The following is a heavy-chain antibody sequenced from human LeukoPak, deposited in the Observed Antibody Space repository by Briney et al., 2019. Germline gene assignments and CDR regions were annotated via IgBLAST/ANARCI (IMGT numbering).Heavy chain of an antibody. V-gene: IGHV4-59*01. D-gene: IGHD6-13*01. CDR2: IYYSGST. CDR1: DGSINSYY. Sequence: SETLSLTCSVSDGSINSYYWNWIRQPPGKGLEWIGYIYYSGSTNYNPSLKSRVTISVDTSKNQFSLKLSSVTAADTAVYYCASSTSSSWPYYYGMDVWGQGTTVTVSS. J-gene: IGHJ6*02. CDR3: ASSTSSSWPYYYGMDV.